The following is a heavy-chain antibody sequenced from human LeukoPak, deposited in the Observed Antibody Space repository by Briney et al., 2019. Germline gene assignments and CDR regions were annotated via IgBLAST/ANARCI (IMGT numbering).Heavy chain of an antibody. V-gene: IGHV1-69*13. CDR2: IIPIFGTA. D-gene: IGHD3-10*01. CDR1: GGTFSSYA. Sequence: ASVKVSCKASGGTFSSYAISWVRQAPGQGLEWMGGIIPIFGTANYAQKFQGRVTITADESTSTAYMELRSLRSEDTAVYYCARGLTGHDGSWGQGTLVTVSS. CDR3: ARGLTGHDGS. J-gene: IGHJ4*02.